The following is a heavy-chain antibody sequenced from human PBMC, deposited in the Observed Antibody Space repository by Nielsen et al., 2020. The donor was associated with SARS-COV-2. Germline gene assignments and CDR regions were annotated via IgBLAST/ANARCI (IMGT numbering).Heavy chain of an antibody. Sequence: GGSLRLSCAASGFTFSSYWMHWVRQAPGKGLVWVSRINSDGSSTSYADSVKGRFAISRDNSKNTLYLQMNSLRAEDTAVYYCAKSQFDGYYFDYWGQGTLVTVSS. CDR2: INSDGSST. J-gene: IGHJ4*02. CDR1: GFTFSSYW. V-gene: IGHV3-74*01. D-gene: IGHD3-9*01. CDR3: AKSQFDGYYFDY.